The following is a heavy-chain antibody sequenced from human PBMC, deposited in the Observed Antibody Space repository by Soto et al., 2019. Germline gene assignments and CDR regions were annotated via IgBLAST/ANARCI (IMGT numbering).Heavy chain of an antibody. D-gene: IGHD6-6*01. CDR2: ISGSGGST. Sequence: GGSLRLSCAASGFTFSSYAMSWVRQAPGKGLEWVSAISGSGGSTYYADSVKGRFTISRDNSKNTLYLQMNSLRAGDTAVYYCAKGEYSSSNFDYWGQGTLVTVSS. CDR1: GFTFSSYA. CDR3: AKGEYSSSNFDY. J-gene: IGHJ4*02. V-gene: IGHV3-23*01.